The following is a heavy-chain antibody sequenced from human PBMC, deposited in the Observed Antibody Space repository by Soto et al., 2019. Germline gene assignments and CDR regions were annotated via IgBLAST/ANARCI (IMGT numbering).Heavy chain of an antibody. CDR1: GITFSAFA. D-gene: IGHD3-22*01. V-gene: IGHV3-30*04. J-gene: IGHJ4*02. Sequence: QVQLVESGGGVVQPGTSLRLSCAASGITFSAFAMHWVRQAPGKGLEWVARISYDASASSNAESVKGRFTISRDNSRSTLYLQMNSLRTEDTAIYYCVRDYNDGSGRFDYWGQGALVTVSS. CDR2: ISYDASAS. CDR3: VRDYNDGSGRFDY.